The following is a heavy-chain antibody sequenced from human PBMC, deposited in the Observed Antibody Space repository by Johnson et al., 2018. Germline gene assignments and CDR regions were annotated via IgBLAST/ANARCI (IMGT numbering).Heavy chain of an antibody. J-gene: IGHJ3*02. Sequence: QVQLQESGAEVKKXGASVKVSCKASGYTLTGQYIHWVRQAPGQGLKWMGWINPNSAVTNYAHNFKGRVTMTRATSITTAYMELSRLPSDDTALYFCARKGWERDAFDIWGQGTVVTVSS. CDR1: GYTLTGQY. CDR2: INPNSAVT. D-gene: IGHD1-26*01. CDR3: ARKGWERDAFDI. V-gene: IGHV1-2*02.